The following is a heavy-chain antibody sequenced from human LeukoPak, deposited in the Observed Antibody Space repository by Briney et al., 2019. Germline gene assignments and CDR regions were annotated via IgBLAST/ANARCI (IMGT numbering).Heavy chain of an antibody. D-gene: IGHD3-3*01. CDR1: GGSISSYY. CDR3: ARESPRVYYFDY. V-gene: IGHV4-59*01. J-gene: IGHJ4*02. Sequence: SETLSLTCTGSGGSISSYYWSWIRQPPGKGLEWIGYIYYSGSTNYNPSLKSRVTISVDTSKNQFSLKLSSVTAADTAVYYCARESPRVYYFDYWGQGTLVTVSS. CDR2: IYYSGST.